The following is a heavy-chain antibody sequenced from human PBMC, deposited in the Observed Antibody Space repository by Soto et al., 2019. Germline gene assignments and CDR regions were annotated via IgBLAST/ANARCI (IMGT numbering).Heavy chain of an antibody. D-gene: IGHD3-9*01. CDR2: IIPIFGTA. CDR3: ATGYYEGWFDP. V-gene: IGHV1-69*06. CDR1: GGTFSSYS. Sequence: SVKVSCKASGGTFSSYSISWVRQAPGQGLEWMGGIIPIFGTANYAQKFQGRVTITADKSTSTAYMELSSLRSEDTAVYYCATGYYEGWFDPWGQGTLVTVSS. J-gene: IGHJ5*02.